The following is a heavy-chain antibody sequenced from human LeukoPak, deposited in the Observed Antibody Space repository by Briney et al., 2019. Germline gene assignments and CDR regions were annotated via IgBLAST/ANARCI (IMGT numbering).Heavy chain of an antibody. J-gene: IGHJ4*02. V-gene: IGHV3-30*02. Sequence: GGSLRLSCAASGFTFSSYGMHWVRQAPGKGLEWVAFIRYDGSNKYYADSVKGRFTISRDNSKNTLYLQMNSLRAEDTAVYYCLVVIRYYFDYWGQGTLVTVSS. CDR1: GFTFSSYG. D-gene: IGHD3-22*01. CDR2: IRYDGSNK. CDR3: LVVIRYYFDY.